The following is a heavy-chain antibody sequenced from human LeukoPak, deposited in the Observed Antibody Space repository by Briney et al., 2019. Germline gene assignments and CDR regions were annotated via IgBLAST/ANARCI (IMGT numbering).Heavy chain of an antibody. CDR1: GFTFDDYA. CDR2: ISWNSGSI. D-gene: IGHD3-16*01. V-gene: IGHV3-9*01. CDR3: ALEIMGAFDI. Sequence: SLRLSCAASGFTFDDYAMHWVRQAPGKSLEWVSGISWNSGSIGYADSVKGRFTISRDNAKNSLYLQMNSLRAEDTALYYCALEIMGAFDIWGQGTMVTVSS. J-gene: IGHJ3*02.